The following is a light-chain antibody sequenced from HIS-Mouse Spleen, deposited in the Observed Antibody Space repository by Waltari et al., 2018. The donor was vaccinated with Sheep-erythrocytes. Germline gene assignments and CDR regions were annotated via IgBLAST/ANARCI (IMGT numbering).Light chain of an antibody. V-gene: IGLV2-11*01. J-gene: IGLJ1*01. CDR1: SSDVGGYNH. CDR2: DVS. CDR3: CSYAGSYNRV. Sequence: QSALTQPRSVSGSPGQSVTISCTGTSSDVGGYNHVSWYQQHPGKAPKLMIYDVSKRPSGVPDRFSGSKSGNTASLTISGLQAEDEADYYCCSYAGSYNRVFATGTKVTVL.